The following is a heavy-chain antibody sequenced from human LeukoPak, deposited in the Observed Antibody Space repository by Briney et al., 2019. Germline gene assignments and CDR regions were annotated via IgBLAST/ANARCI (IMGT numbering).Heavy chain of an antibody. J-gene: IGHJ3*02. Sequence: ASVKVSCKASGYTFIGYYMHWVRQAPGQGLEWMGWINPNSGGTNYAQKFQGRVTMTRDTSISTAYMELSRLRSDDTAVYYCARDRNYVWGSYRYSAFDIWGQGTMVTVSS. CDR2: INPNSGGT. D-gene: IGHD3-16*02. CDR1: GYTFIGYY. V-gene: IGHV1-2*02. CDR3: ARDRNYVWGSYRYSAFDI.